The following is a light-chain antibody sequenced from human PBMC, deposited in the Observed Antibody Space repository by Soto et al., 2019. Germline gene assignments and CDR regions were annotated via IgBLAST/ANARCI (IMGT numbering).Light chain of an antibody. CDR1: QSVSSN. CDR2: GAS. CDR3: QQYNNWPPLT. V-gene: IGKV3-15*01. Sequence: IVITHSPATLSVSPGARATLSCRASQSVSSNLAWYQQKPGQAPRLLIYGASTRATGIPARFSGSGSGTEFTLTISSLQSEDFAVYYCQQYNNWPPLTFGGGTKVDI. J-gene: IGKJ4*01.